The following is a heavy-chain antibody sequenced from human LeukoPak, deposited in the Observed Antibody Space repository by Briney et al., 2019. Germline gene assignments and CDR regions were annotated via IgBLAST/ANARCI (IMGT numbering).Heavy chain of an antibody. CDR1: GFTFSSYW. D-gene: IGHD3-9*01. CDR3: ARTDYDILTGSFPFDY. V-gene: IGHV3-7*01. CDR2: IKQDGSEK. Sequence: QAGGSLRLSCAASGFTFSSYWMSWVRQAPGKGLEWVANIKQDGSEKYYVDSVKGRFTISRDNAKNSLYLQMNSLRAEDTAVYYCARTDYDILTGSFPFDYWGQGVLVTVSS. J-gene: IGHJ4*02.